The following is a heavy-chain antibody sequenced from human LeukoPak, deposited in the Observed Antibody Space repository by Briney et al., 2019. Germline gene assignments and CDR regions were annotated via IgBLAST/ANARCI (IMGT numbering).Heavy chain of an antibody. CDR3: ARSTTVTRTVFDP. CDR1: LGTFSRYA. Sequence: ASEKVSRKGSLGTFSRYAICWVRQAPGHGGEWMGGGIPIFGTAHYAHRFQGRVTITADDHTRTAYLELSSLRSEDTAVHYCARSTTVTRTVFDPWGQGTLLGVPS. V-gene: IGHV1-69*13. D-gene: IGHD4-11*01. J-gene: IGHJ5*02. CDR2: GIPIFGTA.